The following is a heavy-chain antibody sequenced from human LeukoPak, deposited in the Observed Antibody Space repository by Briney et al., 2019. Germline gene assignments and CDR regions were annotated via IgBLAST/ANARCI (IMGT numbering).Heavy chain of an antibody. CDR2: INSDGSST. V-gene: IGHV3-74*01. CDR3: AKVVVPWRAGAFDI. J-gene: IGHJ3*02. Sequence: PGGSLRLSCAASGFTFSSYWMPWVRQAPGKGLVWVSRINSDGSSTSYADSVKGRFTISRDNSKNTLYLQMNSLRAEDTAAYYCAKVVVPWRAGAFDIWGQGTMVTVSS. CDR1: GFTFSSYW. D-gene: IGHD3-22*01.